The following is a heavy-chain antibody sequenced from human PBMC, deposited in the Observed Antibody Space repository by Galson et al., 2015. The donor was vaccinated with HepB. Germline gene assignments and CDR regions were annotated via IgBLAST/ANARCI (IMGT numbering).Heavy chain of an antibody. Sequence: SLRLSCAASGITFNTYSMNWVRQAPGKGLEWVASISSSSSYIYYADSVKGRFTISRDNARNSLYLQMNSLRAEDTAVYHCATGEILVVRGGLRTRSYFDYWGRGTLVTVSS. V-gene: IGHV3-21*01. D-gene: IGHD3-10*01. CDR2: ISSSSSYI. CDR3: ATGEILVVRGGLRTRSYFDY. J-gene: IGHJ4*02. CDR1: GITFNTYS.